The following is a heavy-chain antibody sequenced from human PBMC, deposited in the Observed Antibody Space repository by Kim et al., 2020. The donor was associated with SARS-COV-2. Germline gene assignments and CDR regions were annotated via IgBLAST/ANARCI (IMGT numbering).Heavy chain of an antibody. CDR3: AKPELGYNWNDLVAAFD. CDR1: GFTFSSYG. CDR2: ISYDGSNK. J-gene: IGHJ4*01. Sequence: GGSLRLSCAASGFTFSSYGMHWVRQAPGKGLEWVAVISYDGSNKYYADSVKGRFTISRDNSKNTLYLQMNSLRAEDMAVYYCAKPELGYNWNDLVAAFD. D-gene: IGHD1-1*01. V-gene: IGHV3-30*18.